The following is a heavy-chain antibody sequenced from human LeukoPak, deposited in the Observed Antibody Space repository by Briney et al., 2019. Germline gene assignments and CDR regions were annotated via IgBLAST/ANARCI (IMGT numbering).Heavy chain of an antibody. J-gene: IGHJ3*02. CDR3: AREDYDILTDQQGAFDI. CDR1: GFTFSSYW. CDR2: IKQDGSEK. D-gene: IGHD3-9*01. Sequence: PGGSLRLSCAASGFTFSSYWMSWVRQAPRKGLEWVANIKQDGSEKYYVDSVKGRFTISRDNAKNSLYLQMNSLRAEDTAVYYCAREDYDILTDQQGAFDIWGQGTMVTVSS. V-gene: IGHV3-7*01.